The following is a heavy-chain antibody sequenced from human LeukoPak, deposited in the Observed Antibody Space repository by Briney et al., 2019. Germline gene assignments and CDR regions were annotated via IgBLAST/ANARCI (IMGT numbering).Heavy chain of an antibody. CDR1: GGTFSSYA. V-gene: IGHV1-69*06. D-gene: IGHD6-19*01. CDR2: IIPIFGTA. CDR3: ARAGYSSGWYLVWFDP. J-gene: IGHJ5*02. Sequence: SVKVSCKASGGTFSSYAISWVRQAPGQGLEWMGGIIPIFGTANYAQKFQGRVTITADKSTSTAYMELSSLRSEDTAVYYCARAGYSSGWYLVWFDPWGQGTLVTVSS.